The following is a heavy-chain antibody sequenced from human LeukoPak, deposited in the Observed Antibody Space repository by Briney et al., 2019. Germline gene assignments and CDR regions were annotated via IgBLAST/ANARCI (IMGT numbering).Heavy chain of an antibody. V-gene: IGHV3-7*04. D-gene: IGHD3-10*01. CDR1: GFTFSTYW. CDR3: ARGGWFIVDY. Sequence: GGSLRHSCSASGFTFSTYWMSWVRQAPGKGLEWVANMKRDGSEIYYVDSVRGRFTISRDNARNSLYLQMNSLRAEDTAVYYCARGGWFIVDYWGQGTLVTVSS. J-gene: IGHJ4*02. CDR2: MKRDGSEI.